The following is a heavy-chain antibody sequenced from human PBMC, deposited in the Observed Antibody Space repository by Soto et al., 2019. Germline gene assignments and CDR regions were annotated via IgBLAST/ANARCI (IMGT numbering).Heavy chain of an antibody. J-gene: IGHJ4*02. CDR2: TNPNSGNT. Sequence: QVQLVQSGAEVKKPGDSVKVSCKASGYTFTSYDINWVRQATGQGLEWMGWTNPNSGNTGFAQKFQGRVTMTRNTSISTAYMELSSPRSQDTAVYYCARGPQDILDHWGQGTLVTVSS. CDR3: ARGPQDILDH. CDR1: GYTFTSYD. D-gene: IGHD2-15*01. V-gene: IGHV1-8*01.